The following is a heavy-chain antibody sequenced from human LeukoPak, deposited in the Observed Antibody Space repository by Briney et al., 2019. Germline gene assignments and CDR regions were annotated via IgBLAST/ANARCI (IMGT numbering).Heavy chain of an antibody. D-gene: IGHD3-22*01. CDR3: ARRSPYYYDSSGYWSDY. J-gene: IGHJ4*02. V-gene: IGHV4-59*08. CDR1: GGSISSYY. Sequence: PSETLSLTCTVSGGSISSYYWSWIRQPPGKGLEWIGYIYYSGSTNYNPSLKSRVTISVDTSKNQFSLKLSSVTAADTAVYYCARRSPYYYDSSGYWSDYWGQGTLVTVSS. CDR2: IYYSGST.